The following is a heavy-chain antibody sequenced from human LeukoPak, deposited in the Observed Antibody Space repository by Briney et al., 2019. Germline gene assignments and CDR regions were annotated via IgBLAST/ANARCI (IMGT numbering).Heavy chain of an antibody. J-gene: IGHJ4*02. CDR3: ATLEYYYDSSGYYPSFDY. V-gene: IGHV1-24*01. CDR2: FDPEDGET. D-gene: IGHD3-22*01. CDR1: GYTLTELS. Sequence: ASVKVSCKVSGYTLTELSMHWVRQAPGKGLEWMGGFDPEDGETIYAQKFQGRVTMTEDTSTDTAYMELSSLRSEDTAVHYCATLEYYYDSSGYYPSFDYWGQGTLVTVSS.